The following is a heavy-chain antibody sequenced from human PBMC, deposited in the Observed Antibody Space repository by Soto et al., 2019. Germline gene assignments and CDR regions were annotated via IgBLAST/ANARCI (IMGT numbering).Heavy chain of an antibody. J-gene: IGHJ6*02. Sequence: SETLSLTCTVSGGSIRSGGYYWSWIRQHPGKGLEWIGYIYYSGTTYYNPSLKSRVTMSTDMPENQFSLKLSSVTAADTAVYYCARGIRGVNYYGMDVWGQGTTVTVSS. CDR1: GGSIRSGGYY. CDR2: IYYSGTT. V-gene: IGHV4-31*03. CDR3: ARGIRGVNYYGMDV. D-gene: IGHD3-10*01.